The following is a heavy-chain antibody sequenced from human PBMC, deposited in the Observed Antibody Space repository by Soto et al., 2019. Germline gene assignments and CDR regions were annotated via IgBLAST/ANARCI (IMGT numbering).Heavy chain of an antibody. Sequence: SETMSLTCAVDGGSFSGYYWTWIRKTPGKGLEWIGEITHSGSANYNPSLKSRVTISVDTCKNQFSLRLSSVTAADTAISYCSPRVTVFGLLIPPFDPWGQATQVTVSS. J-gene: IGHJ5*02. CDR2: ITHSGSA. V-gene: IGHV4-34*03. D-gene: IGHD3-3*01. CDR1: GGSFSGYY. CDR3: SPRVTVFGLLIPPFDP.